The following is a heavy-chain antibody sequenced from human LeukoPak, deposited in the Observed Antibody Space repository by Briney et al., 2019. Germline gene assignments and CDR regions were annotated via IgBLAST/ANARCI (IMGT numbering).Heavy chain of an antibody. CDR1: GFTVSSNY. CDR2: SASGATT. V-gene: IGHV3-53*01. D-gene: IGHD6-13*01. J-gene: IGHJ5*02. Sequence: GGSLRLSCAASGFTVSSNYMSWVRQAPGKGLEWVSIVSASGATTFYADSVRGRFTISRDNSENTLYLELNSLRDEDTAMYHCAKKGTSWSPRFDPWGQGILVTVSS. CDR3: AKKGTSWSPRFDP.